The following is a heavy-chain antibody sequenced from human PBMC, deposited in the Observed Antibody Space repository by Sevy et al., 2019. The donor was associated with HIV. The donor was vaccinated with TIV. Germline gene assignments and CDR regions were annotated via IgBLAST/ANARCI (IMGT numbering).Heavy chain of an antibody. CDR2: IGTAGDT. J-gene: IGHJ3*02. CDR3: ARGTRYSGSYYLGDDDFDI. CDR1: GFTFSRYD. D-gene: IGHD1-26*01. Sequence: GGSLRLSCAASGFTFSRYDMHWVRQATGKGLEWVSSIGTAGDTYYPGSVKGRFTISRENAKKSLYLQMNSLRAGDTAVYYCARGTRYSGSYYLGDDDFDIWGQGTMVTVSS. V-gene: IGHV3-13*01.